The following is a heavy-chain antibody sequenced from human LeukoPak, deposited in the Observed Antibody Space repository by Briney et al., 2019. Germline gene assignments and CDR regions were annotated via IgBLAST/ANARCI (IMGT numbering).Heavy chain of an antibody. Sequence: ASVKVSCKASGYTFTDYYIQWVRKAPGQGLEWMGWINANSGGTNSAQKFQGRVTMTRDTSVSTAYMELSRLRSDDTAVYYCARDHCTSSGCYEYYYYGVDVWGQGTTVTVSS. V-gene: IGHV1-2*02. CDR1: GYTFTDYY. D-gene: IGHD2-2*01. J-gene: IGHJ6*02. CDR3: ARDHCTSSGCYEYYYYGVDV. CDR2: INANSGGT.